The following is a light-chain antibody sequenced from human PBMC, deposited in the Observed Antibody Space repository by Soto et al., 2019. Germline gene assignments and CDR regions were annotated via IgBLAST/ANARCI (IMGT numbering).Light chain of an antibody. CDR3: QQRSNWPPIT. J-gene: IGKJ5*01. CDR1: QSVSSN. Sequence: EIVMTQSPATLSVSPGERATRSCRASQSVSSNLAWYQQKPGQAPRLLIYDASNRATGIPARFSGSRSGTDFTLTISSPEPEDFAVYYCQQRSNWPPITFGQGTRLEIK. V-gene: IGKV3-11*01. CDR2: DAS.